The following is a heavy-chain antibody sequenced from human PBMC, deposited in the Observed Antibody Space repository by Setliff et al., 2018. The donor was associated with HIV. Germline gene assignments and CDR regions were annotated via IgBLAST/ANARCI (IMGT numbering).Heavy chain of an antibody. Sequence: PSETLSLTCAVYGESFSGYAWNWIRQPPGKGLEWIGEINHSGGTNYNPSLKSRVTISVDMSKNQFSLKLSSVTAADTAIYFCARDQGRPTGSWWDQASSWYLDSWGQGVLVTVSS. CDR3: ARDQGRPTGSWWDQASSWYLDS. V-gene: IGHV4-34*01. D-gene: IGHD6-13*01. CDR1: GESFSGYA. CDR2: INHSGGT. J-gene: IGHJ5*01.